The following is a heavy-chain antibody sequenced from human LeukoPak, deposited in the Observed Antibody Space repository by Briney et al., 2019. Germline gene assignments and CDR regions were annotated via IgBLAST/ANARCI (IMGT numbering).Heavy chain of an antibody. CDR3: ARGSSTAYV. D-gene: IGHD6-13*01. Sequence: PSQTLSLTCAVSGGSISSGGYSWSWIRQPPGKGLEWIGEINHTGGTNYNPALKSRVIISVDTFKNQFSLKLKSVTAADTAIYFCARGSSTAYVWGQGTLVAVSS. V-gene: IGHV4-30-2*01. CDR1: GGSISSGGYS. J-gene: IGHJ4*02. CDR2: INHTGGT.